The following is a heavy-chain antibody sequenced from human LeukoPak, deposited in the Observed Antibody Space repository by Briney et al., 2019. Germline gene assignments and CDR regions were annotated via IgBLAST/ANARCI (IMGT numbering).Heavy chain of an antibody. Sequence: GSLRLSFVASGFSFSSYSVNWVRQAPGKGLGWVSYISSSSSTIDYADSVKGRFTISRDNDKNSLYLQMNSLRAEDTAVYYCARGGRYSGYDYSAFDIWGQGTVVTVSS. CDR1: GFSFSSYS. V-gene: IGHV3-48*01. CDR2: ISSSSSTI. CDR3: ARGGRYSGYDYSAFDI. D-gene: IGHD5-12*01. J-gene: IGHJ3*02.